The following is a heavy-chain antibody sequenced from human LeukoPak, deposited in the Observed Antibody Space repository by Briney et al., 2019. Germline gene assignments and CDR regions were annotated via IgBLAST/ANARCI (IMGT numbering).Heavy chain of an antibody. CDR3: ARHYYDSSGYYGNDY. D-gene: IGHD3-22*01. Sequence: ASVKVSCKASGYTFTSYGISWVRQAPGQGLEWMGWISAYNGNTNYAQKLQGRVTMTTDTSTSTAYMELGSLRSDDTAVYYCARHYYDSSGYYGNDYWGQGTLVTVSS. CDR2: ISAYNGNT. CDR1: GYTFTSYG. V-gene: IGHV1-18*01. J-gene: IGHJ4*02.